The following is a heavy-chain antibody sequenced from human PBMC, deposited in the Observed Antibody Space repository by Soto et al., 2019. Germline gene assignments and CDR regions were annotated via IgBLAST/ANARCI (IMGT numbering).Heavy chain of an antibody. J-gene: IGHJ4*02. CDR1: RYSFTSYW. V-gene: IGHV5-10-1*01. CDR2: IDTSDSYT. D-gene: IGHD2-21*02. Sequence: PGESLKISCKGSRYSFTSYWISWVRQMPGKGLAWMGRIDTSDSYTNYSPSFQVHLTISADKSISTAYLQWSSLKPSDTAMYYCARPPLAYCGGDCYSGDYWGQGTLVTVSS. CDR3: ARPPLAYCGGDCYSGDY.